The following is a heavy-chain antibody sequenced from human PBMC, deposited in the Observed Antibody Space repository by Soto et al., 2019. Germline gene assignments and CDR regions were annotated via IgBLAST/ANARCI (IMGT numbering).Heavy chain of an antibody. D-gene: IGHD1-1*01. CDR2: ISWNSGNI. Sequence: EVQLLESGGGLVQPGRSLRLSCVTSGFTFDDYAMHWVRQAPGKGLEWVSSISWNSGNIDYADSVKGRFTVSRDNARNSLYLHIDSLISEDTAWYYCAQDASITTSYLPYWGQGTLVTVSS. V-gene: IGHV3-9*01. CDR1: GFTFDDYA. CDR3: AQDASITTSYLPY. J-gene: IGHJ4*02.